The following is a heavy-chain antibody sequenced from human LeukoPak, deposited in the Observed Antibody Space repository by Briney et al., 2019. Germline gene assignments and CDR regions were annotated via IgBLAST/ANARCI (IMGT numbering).Heavy chain of an antibody. CDR1: GYTFTSYD. CDR2: MNPNSGNT. CDR3: ARGTNYDFWSGYYKYDYMDF. V-gene: IGHV1-8*01. Sequence: GASVKVSCKASGYTFTSYDINWVRQATGQGLEWMGWMNPNSGNTGYAQKFQGRVTMTRNTSISTAYMELSSPRSEDTAVYYCARGTNYDFWSGYYKYDYMDFWGKGTTVTVSS. J-gene: IGHJ6*03. D-gene: IGHD3-3*01.